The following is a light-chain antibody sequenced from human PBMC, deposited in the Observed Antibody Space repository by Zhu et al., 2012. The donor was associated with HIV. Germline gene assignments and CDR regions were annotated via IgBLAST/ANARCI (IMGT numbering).Light chain of an antibody. J-gene: IGKJ5*01. CDR1: QSVYKW. CDR3: QQLYSHPLT. Sequence: DIQLTQSPSFLSASIGDRVTITCRASQSVYKWLAWYQQKPEKAPKLLIYEASSLETGVPSRFSGSGSGTEFTLTISSLQPDDFAIYYCQQLYSHPLTFGQGTRLEIE. V-gene: IGKV1-5*03. CDR2: EAS.